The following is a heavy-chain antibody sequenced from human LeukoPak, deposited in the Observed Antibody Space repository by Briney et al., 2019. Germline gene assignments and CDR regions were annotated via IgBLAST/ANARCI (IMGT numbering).Heavy chain of an antibody. D-gene: IGHD2-2*01. V-gene: IGHV4-39*01. J-gene: IGHJ6*02. CDR3: ARLHVVVVPAAPDYYGMDV. CDR1: GGSISSSSYY. Sequence: SETLSLTCTVSGGSISSSSYYWGWIRQPPGRGLEWIGSIYYSGSTYYNPSLKSRVTISVDTSENQFSLKLSSVTAADTAVYYCARLHVVVVPAAPDYYGMDVWGQGTMVTVSS. CDR2: IYYSGST.